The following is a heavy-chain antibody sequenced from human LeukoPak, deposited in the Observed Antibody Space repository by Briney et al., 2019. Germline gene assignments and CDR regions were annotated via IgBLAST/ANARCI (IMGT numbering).Heavy chain of an antibody. Sequence: GASVKVSCKASGYTFTGYYMHWVRQAPGQGLEWMGIINPSGGSTSYAQKFQGRVTMTRDMSTSTVYMELSSLRSEDTAVYYCARDSGADYYGSGSYYNLDYWGQGTLVTVSS. J-gene: IGHJ4*02. CDR2: INPSGGST. D-gene: IGHD3-10*01. CDR3: ARDSGADYYGSGSYYNLDY. CDR1: GYTFTGYY. V-gene: IGHV1-46*01.